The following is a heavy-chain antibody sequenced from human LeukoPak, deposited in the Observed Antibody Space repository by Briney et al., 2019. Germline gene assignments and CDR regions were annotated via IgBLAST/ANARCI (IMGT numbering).Heavy chain of an antibody. CDR3: AREYCSSTSCLYDY. CDR2: ISSSRSTI. CDR1: GFTFSSYS. D-gene: IGHD2-2*01. J-gene: IGHJ4*02. Sequence: GGSLRLSCAASGFTFSSYSMNWVRQAPGKGLEGVSYISSSRSTIYYADSVKGRFTISRDNDKNSLYLQMNSLRAEDTAVYYCAREYCSSTSCLYDYWGQGTLVTVSS. V-gene: IGHV3-48*01.